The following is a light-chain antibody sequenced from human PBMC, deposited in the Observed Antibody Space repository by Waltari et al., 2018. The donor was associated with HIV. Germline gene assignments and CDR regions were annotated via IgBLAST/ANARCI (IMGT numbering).Light chain of an antibody. CDR3: QVWDSNDDWV. Sequence: YVLTQPPSVSAAPGQNATVACIGQNIGKKDVHWYRQRPGQAPAVVVHDDNDRPSEIPVRISGSNSGDMVTLTIDSVESGDEAVYYCQVWDSNDDWVFGGGTKLTVL. CDR2: DDN. CDR1: NIGKKD. J-gene: IGLJ3*02. V-gene: IGLV3-21*02.